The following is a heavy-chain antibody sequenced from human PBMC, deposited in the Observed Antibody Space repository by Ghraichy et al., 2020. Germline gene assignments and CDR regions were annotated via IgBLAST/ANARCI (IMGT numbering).Heavy chain of an antibody. J-gene: IGHJ3*02. CDR2: IKEDGSDR. CDR1: GFTFNNFW. V-gene: IGHV3-7*03. Sequence: LSLTCAASGFTFNNFWMNWVRQAPGKGLEGVAKIKEDGSDRSYVDSVRGRFTISRDNAKNSLYLQMNSLRPEDTAVYYCARDLPGVGRGAFDIWGRGTPVTVSS. CDR3: ARDLPGVGRGAFDI. D-gene: IGHD1-14*01.